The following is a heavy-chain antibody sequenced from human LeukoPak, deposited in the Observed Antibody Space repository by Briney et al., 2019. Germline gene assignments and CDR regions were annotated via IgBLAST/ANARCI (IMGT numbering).Heavy chain of an antibody. J-gene: IGHJ4*02. D-gene: IGHD5-24*01. CDR2: IYTSGST. V-gene: IGHV4-61*02. CDR1: GGSISSGSDY. CDR3: ARELATMLYYFDY. Sequence: KTSQTLSLTCTVSGGSISSGSDYGSWSRQPGGKGLERIGRIYTSGSTNYTPSLKSRVTISVDTSKNQFSLKLSSVTAADTAVYYCARELATMLYYFDYWGQGTLVTVSS.